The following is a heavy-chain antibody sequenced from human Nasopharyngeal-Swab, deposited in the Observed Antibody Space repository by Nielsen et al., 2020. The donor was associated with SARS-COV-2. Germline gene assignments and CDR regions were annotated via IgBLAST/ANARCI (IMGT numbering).Heavy chain of an antibody. CDR3: ARNSPTDYGDYQSDFDY. J-gene: IGHJ4*02. CDR2: INHSGST. V-gene: IGHV4-34*01. Sequence: SETLSLTCTVSGGSISSYYWSWIRQPPGKGLEWIGEINHSGSTNYNPSLTSRVTISVDTSKNQFSLKLSSVTAADTAVYYCARNSPTDYGDYQSDFDYWGQGTLVTVSS. D-gene: IGHD4-17*01. CDR1: GGSISSYY.